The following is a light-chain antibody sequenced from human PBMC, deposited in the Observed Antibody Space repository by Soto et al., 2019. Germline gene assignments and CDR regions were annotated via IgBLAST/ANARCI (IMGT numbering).Light chain of an antibody. CDR1: QGINNF. J-gene: IGKJ1*01. CDR2: AAS. CDR3: QKYNSPPRT. Sequence: DIQMTQSPSSLSASIGGRVTITCRASQGINNFLAWYQQKPGEAPKLLLYAASILRSGVPSRFSGSGSGTDFTLTISSLQPEDVATYYCQKYNSPPRTFGQGTRV. V-gene: IGKV1-27*01.